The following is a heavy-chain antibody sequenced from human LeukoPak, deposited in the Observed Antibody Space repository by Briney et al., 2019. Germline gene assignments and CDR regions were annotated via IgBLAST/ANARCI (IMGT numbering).Heavy chain of an antibody. CDR2: ISGSGGST. D-gene: IGHD2-21*01. CDR3: VRDNYSYRLDV. Sequence: SGGSLRLSCAASGFTFSNNWMHWVRQAPGKGLEWVSAISGSGGSTYYADSVKGRFTISRDSSKNTLFLQMGSLRAEDTAIYYCVRDNYSYRLDVWGQGTLVTVSS. J-gene: IGHJ4*02. CDR1: GFTFSNNW. V-gene: IGHV3-23*01.